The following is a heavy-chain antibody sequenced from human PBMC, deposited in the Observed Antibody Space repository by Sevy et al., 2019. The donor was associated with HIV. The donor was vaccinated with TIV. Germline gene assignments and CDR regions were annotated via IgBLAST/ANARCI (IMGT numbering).Heavy chain of an antibody. CDR2: VGSGGST. D-gene: IGHD6-6*01. V-gene: IGHV3-23*01. J-gene: IGHJ6*02. CDR1: GFTFSNYA. CDR3: AKGGGIAARLPYYYGMDV. Sequence: GGSLRLSCAASGFTFSNYAMSWVRQAPGKGLDWVSGVGSGGSTYYADSLKGRFTISRDNSKNTLYLQMNSLRAEDTAVYYCAKGGGIAARLPYYYGMDVWGQGTTVTVSS.